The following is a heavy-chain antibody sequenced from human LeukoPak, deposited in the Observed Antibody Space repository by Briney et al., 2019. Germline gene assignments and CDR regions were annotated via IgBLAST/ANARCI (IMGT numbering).Heavy chain of an antibody. CDR3: AKALNYWYFDL. CDR1: GFTFSSYA. CDR2: ISYDGSNK. V-gene: IGHV3-30-3*01. Sequence: GRSLRLSCAASGFTFSSYAMHWVRQAPGKGLEWVADISYDGSNKHYADSVKGRFTISRDNSKNTLYLQMNSLRAEDTATYYCAKALNYWYFDLWGRGNLVTVSS. J-gene: IGHJ2*01.